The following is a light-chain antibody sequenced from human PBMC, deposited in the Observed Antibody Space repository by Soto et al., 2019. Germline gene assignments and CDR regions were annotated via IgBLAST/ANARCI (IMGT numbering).Light chain of an antibody. CDR3: GSYASGSTLL. J-gene: IGLJ2*01. CDR1: SSDVGAYNY. CDR2: EVS. Sequence: QSVLTQPASVSGSPGQSITISCTGTSSDVGAYNYVSWYQHHPGRAPKLIIYEVSNRPSGVSYRFSGSKSGNTASLTISGLQPEDEADYYCGSYASGSTLLFGGGTQLTVL. V-gene: IGLV2-14*01.